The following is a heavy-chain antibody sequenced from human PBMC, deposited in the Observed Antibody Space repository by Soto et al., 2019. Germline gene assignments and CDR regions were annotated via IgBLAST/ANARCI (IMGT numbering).Heavy chain of an antibody. CDR3: ARHQYYYDSSGYTLDY. V-gene: IGHV4-39*01. CDR1: GGSISSSTYY. Sequence: SETLSLTCTVSGGSISSSTYYWGWIRQPPGKGLEWIGSVYYSGSTYYNPSLKSRVTISVDTSNNQFSLKLNSVTAADTAVYYCARHQYYYDSSGYTLDYWGQGTLVTVSS. J-gene: IGHJ4*02. D-gene: IGHD3-22*01. CDR2: VYYSGST.